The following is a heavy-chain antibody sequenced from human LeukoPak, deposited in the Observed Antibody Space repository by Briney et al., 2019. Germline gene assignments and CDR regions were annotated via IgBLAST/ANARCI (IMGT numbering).Heavy chain of an antibody. CDR3: AAAMTTVTSDY. Sequence: GRSLRLSCAASGFTFSNAWMNWVRQAPGKGLEWVAVISYDGSNKYYADSVKGRFTISRDNSKNTLYLQMNSLRAEDTAVYYCAAAMTTVTSDYWGQGTLVTVSS. CDR2: ISYDGSNK. CDR1: GFTFSNAW. V-gene: IGHV3-30-3*01. D-gene: IGHD4-17*01. J-gene: IGHJ4*02.